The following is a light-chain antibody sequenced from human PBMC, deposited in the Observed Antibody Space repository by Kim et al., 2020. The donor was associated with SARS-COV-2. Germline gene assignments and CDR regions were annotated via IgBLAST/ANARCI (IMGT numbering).Light chain of an antibody. J-gene: IGLJ1*01. V-gene: IGLV2-14*03. CDR1: SSDVGTYTF. Sequence: STTIACTGASSDVGTYTFVSWYQQHPGKAPKLIIYDVINRPSGVSHRFSASKSGNTASLTISGLQADDEADYFCVSYTGSATLYVFGTGTKVTVL. CDR2: DVI. CDR3: VSYTGSATLYV.